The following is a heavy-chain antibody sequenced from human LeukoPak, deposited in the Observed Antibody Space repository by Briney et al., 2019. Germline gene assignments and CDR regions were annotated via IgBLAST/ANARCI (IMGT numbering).Heavy chain of an antibody. J-gene: IGHJ6*02. CDR3: ASCYCGGDCLPQGDYYGMDV. Sequence: GGSLRLSCAASGFTVSSNYMSWVRQAPGKGLEWVSVIYSGGSTYYADSVKGRFTISRDNSKNTLYLQMNSLRAEDTAVYYCASCYCGGDCLPQGDYYGMDVWGQGTTVTVSS. D-gene: IGHD2-21*02. CDR1: GFTVSSNY. CDR2: IYSGGST. V-gene: IGHV3-66*01.